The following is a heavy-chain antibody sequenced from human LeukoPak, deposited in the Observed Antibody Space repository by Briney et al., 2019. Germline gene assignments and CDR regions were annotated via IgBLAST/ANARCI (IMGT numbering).Heavy chain of an antibody. D-gene: IGHD4-17*01. Sequence: GGSLRLSCAASGFTVSSNYMTWVRQAPGKGLEWVSVIYSDGSTYYVDSVKGRFTISRDNSKNTLYLQLNSLTAEDTAVFYCARAPGTSLHYGGLDVWGQGTTVTVSS. CDR1: GFTVSSNY. CDR2: IYSDGST. V-gene: IGHV3-66*01. CDR3: ARAPGTSLHYGGLDV. J-gene: IGHJ6*02.